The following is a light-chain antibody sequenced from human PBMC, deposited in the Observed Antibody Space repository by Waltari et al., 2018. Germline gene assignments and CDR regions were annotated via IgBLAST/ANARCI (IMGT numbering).Light chain of an antibody. CDR3: STWDDSLKTYV. CDR2: RNK. CDR1: NNNVARDG. J-gene: IGLJ1*01. Sequence: QAGMPQPPSVPTALRQTAPLTSTGNNNNVARDGRDWLQKHQGPPPKLLFYRNKNRPSGISERFFAFRSGDTASLTITGLQPEDEADYYGSTWDDSLKTYVFGPGTKVTVL. V-gene: IGLV10-54*04.